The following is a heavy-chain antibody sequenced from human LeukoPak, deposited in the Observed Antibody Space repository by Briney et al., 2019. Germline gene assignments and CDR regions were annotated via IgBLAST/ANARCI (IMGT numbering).Heavy chain of an antibody. CDR1: GFTFSSYG. D-gene: IGHD6-13*01. CDR2: ISAGGGST. V-gene: IGHV3-23*01. CDR3: AKAIIAAGCGY. Sequence: PGRSLRLSCAASGFTFSSYGMPWVRQAPGKGLEWVSGISAGGGSTYYEDSVKGRFTISRDNSKNTLYLQMNSLRAEDTAIYYCAKAIIAAGCGYWGQGTLVTVSS. J-gene: IGHJ4*02.